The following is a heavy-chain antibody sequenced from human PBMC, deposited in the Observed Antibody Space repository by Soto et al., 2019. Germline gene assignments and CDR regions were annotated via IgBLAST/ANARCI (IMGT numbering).Heavy chain of an antibody. V-gene: IGHV3-23*01. J-gene: IGHJ4*02. CDR1: GFTFSSYA. CDR3: AKDQPIVVVVAAPDY. CDR2: IGGSGGST. D-gene: IGHD2-15*01. Sequence: EVQLLESGGGLVQPGGSLRLSCAASGFTFSSYAMSWVRQAPGKGLEWVSAIGGSGGSTYYADYVKGRFNISRDNSKNTQYLQKNSLRADDTAVYYGAKDQPIVVVVAAPDYWGQGTLVTVSS.